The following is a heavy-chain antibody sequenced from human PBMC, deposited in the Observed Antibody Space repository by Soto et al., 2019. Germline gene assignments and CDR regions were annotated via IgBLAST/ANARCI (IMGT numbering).Heavy chain of an antibody. J-gene: IGHJ6*02. D-gene: IGHD6-13*01. V-gene: IGHV4-61*01. CDR1: GFSVTFSNNY. CDR3: ARDPRGREAGFSNYYGMDV. CDR2: IYHRWST. Sequence: WETLSLTCSVSGFSVTFSNNYWVWIRQPPGKGLDWSGYIYHRWSTNYTPSIESRVIITLYSSKNQVSLTLKSLTAADTAVYYCARDPRGREAGFSNYYGMDVWGQGTTVTVSS.